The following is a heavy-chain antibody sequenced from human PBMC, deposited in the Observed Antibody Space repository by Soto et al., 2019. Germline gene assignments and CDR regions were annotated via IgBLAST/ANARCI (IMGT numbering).Heavy chain of an antibody. CDR2: IIPIFGTA. CDR3: ATKLPKYYYYCYGMDV. J-gene: IGHJ6*02. D-gene: IGHD6-6*01. Sequence: QVQLVQSGAEVKKPGSSVKVSCKASGGTFSSYAISWVRQAPGQGLEWMGGIIPIFGTANYAQKFQGRVTITADESTSTADMELSSLRSEDTAVYYCATKLPKYYYYCYGMDVWGQGTTVTVSS. V-gene: IGHV1-69*01. CDR1: GGTFSSYA.